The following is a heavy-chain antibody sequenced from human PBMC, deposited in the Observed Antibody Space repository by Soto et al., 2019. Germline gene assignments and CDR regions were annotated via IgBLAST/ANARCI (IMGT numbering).Heavy chain of an antibody. V-gene: IGHV1-8*01. CDR1: GYTVTSYD. CDR3: ARGLGSLHYDILTGYYYMDV. Sequence: ASVKVSCKASGYTVTSYDINWVRQATGQGLEWMGWMNPNSGNTGYAQKFQGRVTMTRNTSISTAYMELSSLRSEDTAVYYCARGLGSLHYDILTGYYYMDVWGKGTTVTVSS. CDR2: MNPNSGNT. J-gene: IGHJ6*03. D-gene: IGHD3-9*01.